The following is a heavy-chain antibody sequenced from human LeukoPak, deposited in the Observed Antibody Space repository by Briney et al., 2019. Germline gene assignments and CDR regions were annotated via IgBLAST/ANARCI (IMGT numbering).Heavy chain of an antibody. J-gene: IGHJ1*01. V-gene: IGHV3-23*01. CDR1: GFTFSSYA. CDR3: AKDRKWLVLGYFQH. CDR2: ISGGGLST. Sequence: GGSLRLSCVASGFTFSSYAMSWVRQAPGKGLEWVSAISGGGLSTYYADSVKGRFTVSRDNSKNTLYLQMNSLRAEDTAVYYCAKDRKWLVLGYFQHWGQGTLVTVSS. D-gene: IGHD6-19*01.